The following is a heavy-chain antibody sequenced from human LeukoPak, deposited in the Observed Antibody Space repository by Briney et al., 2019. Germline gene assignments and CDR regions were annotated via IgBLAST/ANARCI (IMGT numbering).Heavy chain of an antibody. CDR1: GYTFTSYG. D-gene: IGHD6-19*01. CDR3: ARWKAVAGKGDFDY. CDR2: ISVYNGNT. J-gene: IGHJ4*02. Sequence: GASVKVSCKTSGYTFTSYGITWVRQAPGQGLEWMGWISVYNGNTNYAQKFQGRVTMTTDTSTSTAYMELRSLRSEDTAVYYCARWKAVAGKGDFDYWGQGTLVTVSS. V-gene: IGHV1-18*01.